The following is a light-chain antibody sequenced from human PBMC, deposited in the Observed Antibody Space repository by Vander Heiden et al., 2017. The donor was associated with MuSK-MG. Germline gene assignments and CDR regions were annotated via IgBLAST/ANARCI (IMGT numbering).Light chain of an antibody. V-gene: IGLV1-40*01. J-gene: IGLJ3*02. Sequence: QSVLTQPPSVSGAPGQRVTISCTGSRSTIGAGYDVHWYQQTPATAPNLLFYGNSNRTAGVPDRFSGSKAGTAASLAITGLQAEEEADYYCQAYDSSMRKVFGGGTKLTVL. CDR3: QAYDSSMRKV. CDR2: GNS. CDR1: RSTIGAGYD.